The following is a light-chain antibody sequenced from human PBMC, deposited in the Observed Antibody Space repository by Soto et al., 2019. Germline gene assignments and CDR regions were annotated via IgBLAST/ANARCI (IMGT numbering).Light chain of an antibody. Sequence: ANECLSPKERTSLWCRAIQSVSGSYLAWYQQKPRQAPRLLIYGVSSRATGIPDRFSGSWCGRGLTISICGLELEDDALYYCMQYAGQPLIAFARGTRLEIK. CDR1: QSVSGSY. CDR2: GVS. J-gene: IGKJ5*01. CDR3: MQYAGQPLIA. V-gene: IGKV3-20*01.